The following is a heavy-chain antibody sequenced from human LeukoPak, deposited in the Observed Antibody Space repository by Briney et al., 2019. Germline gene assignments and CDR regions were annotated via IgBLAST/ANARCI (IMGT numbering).Heavy chain of an antibody. CDR3: ARYTGGPNFYFDS. J-gene: IGHJ4*02. CDR2: INHIGRT. CDR1: GYSISSGYY. Sequence: SETLSLTRAVSGYSISSGYYWAWCRQPPGKGLEWIATINHIGRTYYNPSLKSRVTISVDTSENQFSLKLNSVTAADTAVYFCARYTGGPNFYFDSGGQGTLVTVSS. D-gene: IGHD1-26*01. V-gene: IGHV4-38-2*01.